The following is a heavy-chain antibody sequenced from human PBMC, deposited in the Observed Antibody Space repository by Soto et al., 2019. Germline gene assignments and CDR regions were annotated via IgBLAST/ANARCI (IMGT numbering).Heavy chain of an antibody. V-gene: IGHV3-23*01. CDR1: GFTFSSDA. J-gene: IGHJ6*03. Sequence: HPGGSLRLSCAASGFTFSSDAISWVRQAPGKGLEWGSGINRGGSSTNYADSVKGRFTISRDNAENTQYMQMTSLTAEATAVYYCARVAVGYYYMDVWGKGTTVTVSS. CDR2: INRGGSST. CDR3: ARVAVGYYYMDV.